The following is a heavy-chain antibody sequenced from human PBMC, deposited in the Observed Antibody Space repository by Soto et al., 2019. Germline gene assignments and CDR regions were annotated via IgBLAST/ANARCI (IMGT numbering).Heavy chain of an antibody. Sequence: SETLSLTCTVSGGSISSGDYYWSWIRQHPGKGLEWTGTIYFSGTTYYNPSLKSRVTISVDTSKSQFSLKLSSVTAADTAVYYCARRDRSGFSDWLDTWGQGTLVTVSS. V-gene: IGHV4-31*03. CDR3: ARRDRSGFSDWLDT. D-gene: IGHD3-22*01. CDR2: IYFSGTT. J-gene: IGHJ5*02. CDR1: GGSISSGDYY.